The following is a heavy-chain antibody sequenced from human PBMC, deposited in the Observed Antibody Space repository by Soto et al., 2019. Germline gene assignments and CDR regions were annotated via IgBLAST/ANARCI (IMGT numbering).Heavy chain of an antibody. J-gene: IGHJ6*02. CDR1: GFSFGRYA. Sequence: GGSLRPSWAPSGFSFGRYAMRWVRQAPGKGLEWGASIPYDGGNRKYAYSVKGRFTISRDNAKDMLYLHISSLGPGDPSVYYYATEYLDYSPGVSRQGTSVTVA. CDR3: ATEYLDYSPGV. V-gene: IGHV3-30-3*01. CDR2: IPYDGGNR.